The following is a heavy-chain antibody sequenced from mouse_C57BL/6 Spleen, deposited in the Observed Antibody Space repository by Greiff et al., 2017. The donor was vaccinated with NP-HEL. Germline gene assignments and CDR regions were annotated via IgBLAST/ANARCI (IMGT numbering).Heavy chain of an antibody. Sequence: DVKLVESGGGLVKPGGSLKLSCAASGFTFSSYTMSWVRQTPEKRLEWVATISGGGGNTYYPDSVKGRFTISRDNAKNTLYLQMSSLRSEDTALYYCAREGLTGSLFDYWGQGTTLTVSS. J-gene: IGHJ2*01. V-gene: IGHV5-9*01. CDR1: GFTFSSYT. CDR2: ISGGGGNT. D-gene: IGHD4-1*01. CDR3: AREGLTGSLFDY.